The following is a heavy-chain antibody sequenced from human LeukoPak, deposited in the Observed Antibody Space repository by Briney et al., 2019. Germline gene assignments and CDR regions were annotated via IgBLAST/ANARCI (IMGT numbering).Heavy chain of an antibody. CDR3: AKRYSGSSGLYNFDY. D-gene: IGHD1-26*01. V-gene: IGHV3-33*06. J-gene: IGHJ4*02. Sequence: GGSLRLSCAASGFTFNSYGMHWVRQAPGKGLEWVAVIWYDGSNEYYADSGKGRFSIARDNSKNTLYLQMHSLRAEDTAVYYCAKRYSGSSGLYNFDYWGQGTLVTVSS. CDR2: IWYDGSNE. CDR1: GFTFNSYG.